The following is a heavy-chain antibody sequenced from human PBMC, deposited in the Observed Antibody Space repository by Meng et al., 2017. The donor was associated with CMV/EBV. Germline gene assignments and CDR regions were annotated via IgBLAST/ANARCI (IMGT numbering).Heavy chain of an antibody. CDR2: ISGSGGST. CDR1: GFTFSSYA. J-gene: IGHJ6*02. V-gene: IGHV3-23*01. CDR3: VKERKAYYDILTADYGMDV. D-gene: IGHD3-9*01. Sequence: GGSLRLSCAASGFTFSSYAMSWVRQAPGKGLEWVSAISGSGGSTYYADSVKGRFTISRDNSKNTLYLQMNSLRAEDTAVYYCVKERKAYYDILTADYGMDVWGQGTTVTVSS.